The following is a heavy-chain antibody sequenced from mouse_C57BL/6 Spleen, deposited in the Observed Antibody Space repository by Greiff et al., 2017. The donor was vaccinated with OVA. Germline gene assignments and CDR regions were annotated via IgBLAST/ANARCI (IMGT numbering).Heavy chain of an antibody. D-gene: IGHD1-1*01. V-gene: IGHV5-6*01. J-gene: IGHJ1*03. Sequence: EVKLVESGGDLVKPGGSLKLSCAASGFTFSSYGMSWVRQTPDKRLEWVATISSGGSYSYYPARVKGRFTISRENAKNTLYLQMSSLKSEDTAMYYGARPHYYGSGWYFDVWGTGTTVTVSS. CDR2: ISSGGSYS. CDR3: ARPHYYGSGWYFDV. CDR1: GFTFSSYG.